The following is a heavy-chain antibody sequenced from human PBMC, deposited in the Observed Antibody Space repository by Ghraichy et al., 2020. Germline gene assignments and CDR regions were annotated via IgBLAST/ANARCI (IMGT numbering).Heavy chain of an antibody. Sequence: GGSLRLSCAASGFTFSSYEMNWVRQAPGKGLEWVSYISSSGSTIYYADSVKGRFTISRDNAKNSLYLQMNSLRAEDTAVYYCARDSTVTTYSSAYYMDVWGKGTTVTVSS. D-gene: IGHD4-17*01. CDR1: GFTFSSYE. J-gene: IGHJ6*03. V-gene: IGHV3-48*03. CDR2: ISSSGSTI. CDR3: ARDSTVTTYSSAYYMDV.